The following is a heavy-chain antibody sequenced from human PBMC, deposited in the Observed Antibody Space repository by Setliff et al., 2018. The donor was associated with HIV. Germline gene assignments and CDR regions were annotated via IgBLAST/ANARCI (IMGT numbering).Heavy chain of an antibody. CDR1: GFRFRSYW. Sequence: PGGSLRLSCAASGFRFRSYWMSWVRQAPGKGLESVANVKQDGTETLYVDSVKGRFTISRDNANNLVYLQMNSLRAEDTAVYYCARERGGYYFDYWGQGTLVTVSS. V-gene: IGHV3-7*01. D-gene: IGHD3-10*01. CDR3: ARERGGYYFDY. J-gene: IGHJ4*02. CDR2: VKQDGTET.